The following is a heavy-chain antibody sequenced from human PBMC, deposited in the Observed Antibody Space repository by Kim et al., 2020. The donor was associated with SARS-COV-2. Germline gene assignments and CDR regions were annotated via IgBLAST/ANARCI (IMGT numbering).Heavy chain of an antibody. Sequence: SVKVSCKASGGTFSNYALSWVRQAPGQGLEWMGGIIPIFGTANYAQKFQGRVTITADESTSTAYMELSSLRSEDTAVYYCARDRAAGVYAINYYYYGMDVWGQGTTVTVSS. CDR2: IIPIFGTA. J-gene: IGHJ6*02. CDR3: ARDRAAGVYAINYYYYGMDV. CDR1: GGTFSNYA. D-gene: IGHD2-8*01. V-gene: IGHV1-69*13.